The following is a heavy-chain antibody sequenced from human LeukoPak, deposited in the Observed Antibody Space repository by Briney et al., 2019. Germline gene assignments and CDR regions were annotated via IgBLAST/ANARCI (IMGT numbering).Heavy chain of an antibody. D-gene: IGHD3-10*01. V-gene: IGHV3-9*01. Sequence: GRSLRLSCAASGFTFDDYAMHWVRQAPGKGLEWVSGISWNSGSIGYADSVKGRFTISRDNAKNSLYLQMNSLRAEDTALYYCAKEMYGYGSGSYYRGADYWGQGTLVTVSS. CDR1: GFTFDDYA. CDR3: AKEMYGYGSGSYYRGADY. J-gene: IGHJ4*02. CDR2: ISWNSGSI.